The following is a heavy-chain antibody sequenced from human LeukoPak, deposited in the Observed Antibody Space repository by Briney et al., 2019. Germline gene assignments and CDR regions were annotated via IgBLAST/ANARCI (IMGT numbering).Heavy chain of an antibody. CDR1: GGSISSGSYF. CDR2: IYTSGST. CDR3: ARDKKWLLDNWFDP. Sequence: SQTLSLTCTVSGGSISSGSYFWSWIRQPAGKGLEWIGRIYTSGSTNYNPSLKSRVTISVDTSKNQFSLKLSSVTAADTAVYYCARDKKWLLDNWFDPWGQGTLVTVSS. V-gene: IGHV4-61*02. D-gene: IGHD3-22*01. J-gene: IGHJ5*02.